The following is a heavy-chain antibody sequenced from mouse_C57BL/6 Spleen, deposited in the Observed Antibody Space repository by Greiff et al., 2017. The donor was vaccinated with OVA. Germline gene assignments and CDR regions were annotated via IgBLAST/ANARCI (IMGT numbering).Heavy chain of an antibody. V-gene: IGHV1-47*01. CDR3: ARRETAQDSLAY. CDR2: FHPYNDDT. CDR1: GYTFTTYP. D-gene: IGHD3-2*02. J-gene: IGHJ3*01. Sequence: QVQLQQSGAELVKPGASVKMSCKASGYTFTTYPIGWMKQNHGKSLEWIGNFHPYNDDTKYNEKFKGKATLTVEKSSCTVYLELSRLTSDDSAVYDSARRETAQDSLAYWGQGTLVTVSA.